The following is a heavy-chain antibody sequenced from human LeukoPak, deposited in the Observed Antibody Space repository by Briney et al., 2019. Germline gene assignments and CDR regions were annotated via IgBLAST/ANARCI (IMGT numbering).Heavy chain of an antibody. V-gene: IGHV3-43*02. CDR1: GLPIGDFA. J-gene: IGHJ4*02. CDR2: ISGDGIST. CDR3: ARESGKFDY. Sequence: GGSLRLSCVASGLPIGDFAMHWVRQAPGQGLEWVSPISGDGISTFFTDSVKGRFSISRDNSKNSLFLEMSSLRTEDTAMYYCARESGKFDYWGQGTLVAVSS.